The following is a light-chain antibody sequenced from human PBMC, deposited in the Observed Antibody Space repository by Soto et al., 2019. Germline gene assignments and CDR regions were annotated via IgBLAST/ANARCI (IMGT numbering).Light chain of an antibody. J-gene: IGKJ1*01. Sequence: EILMTQSPATLSVSPGERAALSCRASQSISSNLAWYHHKPGQAPRLLIYDAFTRANGVPARFSGSGSGTEFTLTISSLQSEDFAVYYCQQYNSWPDTFGQGTKVDIK. CDR1: QSISSN. CDR3: QQYNSWPDT. V-gene: IGKV3-15*01. CDR2: DAF.